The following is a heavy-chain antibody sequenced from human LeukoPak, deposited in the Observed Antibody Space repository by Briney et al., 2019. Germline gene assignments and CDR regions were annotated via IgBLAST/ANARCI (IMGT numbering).Heavy chain of an antibody. CDR2: IKQDGSDR. CDR3: VRNLAVAGTCFDS. D-gene: IGHD6-19*01. V-gene: IGHV3-7*03. CDR1: GFIFTNYF. J-gene: IGHJ4*02. Sequence: SGGSLRLSCAASGFIFTNYFMSWVRQAPGTGLEWVANIKQDGSDRNYVTSVRGRFTISRDNAESSLYLQMNSLRAEDTALYYCVRNLAVAGTCFDSWGQGTLVTVSS.